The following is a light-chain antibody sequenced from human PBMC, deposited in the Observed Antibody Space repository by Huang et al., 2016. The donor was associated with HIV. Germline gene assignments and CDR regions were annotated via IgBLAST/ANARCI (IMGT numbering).Light chain of an antibody. CDR1: QSVSSSD. CDR2: GAS. V-gene: IGKV3-20*01. CDR3: QQHRIWPLT. J-gene: IGKJ4*01. Sequence: EIVLTQSPGTLSLSPGERATLSCRASQSVSSSDLAWYQQKHGQAPRLLIYGASSRATGIPDRFSGSGSGTDFTLTIGRLEPEDFAVYDCQQHRIWPLTFGGGTTVDIK.